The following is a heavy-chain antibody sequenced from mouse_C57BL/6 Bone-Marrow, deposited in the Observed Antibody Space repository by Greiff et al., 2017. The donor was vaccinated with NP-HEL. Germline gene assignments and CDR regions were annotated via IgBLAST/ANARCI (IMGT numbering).Heavy chain of an antibody. CDR2: IYPRDGST. CDR3: ARRDLRGYYFDY. Sequence: VQGVESDAELVKPGASVKISCKVSGYTFTDHTIHWMKQRPEQGLEWIGYIYPRDGSTKYNEKFKGKATLTADKSSSTAYMQLNSLTSEDSAVYFCARRDLRGYYFDYWGQGTTLTVSS. V-gene: IGHV1-78*01. CDR1: GYTFTDHT. J-gene: IGHJ2*01.